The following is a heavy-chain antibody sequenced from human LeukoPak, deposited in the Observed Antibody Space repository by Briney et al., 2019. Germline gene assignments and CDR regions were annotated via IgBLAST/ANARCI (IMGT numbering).Heavy chain of an antibody. CDR2: ISGSGGST. J-gene: IGHJ4*02. CDR3: AKDLSIAAAGYFDY. Sequence: GESLKISCAASGFTFSSYAMSWVRQAPGKGLEWVSAISGSGGSTYYADSVKGRFTISRDNSKNTLYLQMNSLRAEDTAVYYCAKDLSIAAAGYFDYWGQGTLVTVSS. CDR1: GFTFSSYA. V-gene: IGHV3-23*01. D-gene: IGHD6-13*01.